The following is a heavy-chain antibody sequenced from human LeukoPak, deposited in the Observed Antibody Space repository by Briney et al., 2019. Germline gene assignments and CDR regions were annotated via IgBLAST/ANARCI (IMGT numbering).Heavy chain of an antibody. D-gene: IGHD3-22*01. CDR1: GLTVSNNY. Sequence: PGGSLRLSCAASGLTVSNNYMSWVRQAPGKGLEWVSVIYVGGGPTYYADSVRGRFTISRDNSKNTVYLQMNSLRPEDTAVYYCAGYDGRAAYFEYWGQGTLVTVSS. CDR3: AGYDGRAAYFEY. CDR2: IYVGGGPT. V-gene: IGHV3-66*02. J-gene: IGHJ4*02.